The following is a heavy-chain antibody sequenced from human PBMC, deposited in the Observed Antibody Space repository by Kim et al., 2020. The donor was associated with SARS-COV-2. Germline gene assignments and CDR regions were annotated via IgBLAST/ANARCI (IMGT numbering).Heavy chain of an antibody. CDR2: ISSSSTYI. CDR1: EFTFTSYT. J-gene: IGHJ4*02. Sequence: GGSLRLSCAASEFTFTSYTMHWVRQAPGKGLEWVSSISSSSTYIYYADSVTGRFSISRDNAKNSLYLQMNSLRAEDTAVYYCARARLLGDTSGHSRGVVDYWGQGTLVTVSS. CDR3: ARARLLGDTSGHSRGVVDY. D-gene: IGHD3-22*01. V-gene: IGHV3-21*01.